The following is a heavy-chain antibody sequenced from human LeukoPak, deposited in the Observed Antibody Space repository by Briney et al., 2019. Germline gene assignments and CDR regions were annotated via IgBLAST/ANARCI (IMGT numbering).Heavy chain of an antibody. CDR1: GFTVSSNY. CDR2: IYSGGST. D-gene: IGHD3-10*01. CDR3: ARGLIGSGSYFDY. V-gene: IGHV3-53*01. J-gene: IGHJ4*02. Sequence: GGSLRLSCAASGFTVSSNYMSWVRQAPGKGLEWVSVIYSGGSTYYADSVKGRFTISRDNAKNSLYLQMNSLRAEDTAVYYCARGLIGSGSYFDYWGQGTLVTVSS.